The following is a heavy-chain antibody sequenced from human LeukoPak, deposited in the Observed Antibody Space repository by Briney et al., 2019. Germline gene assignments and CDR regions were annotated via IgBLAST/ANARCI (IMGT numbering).Heavy chain of an antibody. CDR2: ISSSSSYI. Sequence: PGGSLRLSCAASGFTFSSYSMNWVRQAPGQGLEWVSSISSSSSYIYYADSVKGRFTISRDNAKNSLYLQMNSLRAEDTAVYYCARDPRNYYDSSGVWGKGTTVTVSS. CDR1: GFTFSSYS. CDR3: ARDPRNYYDSSGV. D-gene: IGHD3-22*01. J-gene: IGHJ6*04. V-gene: IGHV3-21*01.